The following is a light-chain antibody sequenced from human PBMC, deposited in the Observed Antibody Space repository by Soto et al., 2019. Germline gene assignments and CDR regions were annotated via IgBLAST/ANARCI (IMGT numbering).Light chain of an antibody. CDR1: QKIGPN. CDR3: HQYNQWPHP. V-gene: IGKV3-15*01. J-gene: IGKJ4*01. Sequence: EIVMTQSPATLSVSPGERATLSCRASQKIGPNLAWYQQIPGQAPRLLFYDASPRATAIPDRFSACGSGTEFTLTITSLQSVDFAVYDGHQYNQWPHPFGGGTKVDI. CDR2: DAS.